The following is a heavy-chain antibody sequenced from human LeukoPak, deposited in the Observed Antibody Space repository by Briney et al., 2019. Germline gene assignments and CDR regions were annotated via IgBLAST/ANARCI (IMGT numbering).Heavy chain of an antibody. J-gene: IGHJ4*02. CDR3: AILTVTTAY. V-gene: IGHV3-23*01. CDR2: ISGSGNGGST. D-gene: IGHD4-17*01. CDR1: GFTFSSSA. Sequence: GGSLRLSCAASGFTFSSSAMSWVRRAPGKGLEWVSSISGSGNGGSTNYADSVKGRFTISRDNSKNTLYLQMNSLRAEDTAVYYCAILTVTTAYWGQGTLVTVSS.